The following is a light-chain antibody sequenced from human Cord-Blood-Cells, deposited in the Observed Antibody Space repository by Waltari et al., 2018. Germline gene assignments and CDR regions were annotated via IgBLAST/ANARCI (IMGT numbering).Light chain of an antibody. CDR1: SSDVGRYNL. V-gene: IGLV2-23*01. CDR2: EGS. CDR3: CSYAGSSTYVV. J-gene: IGLJ2*01. Sequence: QSALTHPASVSGSPGQSITISCTGTSSDVGRYNLVSWYQQHPGKAPNLMIYEGSKRPSGVSNRFSGSKSGNTASLTISGLQAEDEADYYCCSYAGSSTYVVFGGGTKLTVL.